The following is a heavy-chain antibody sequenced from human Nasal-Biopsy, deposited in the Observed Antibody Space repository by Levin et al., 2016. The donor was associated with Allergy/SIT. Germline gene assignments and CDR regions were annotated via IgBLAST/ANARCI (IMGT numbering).Heavy chain of an antibody. D-gene: IGHD5-12*01. CDR3: ASHGRGHNYTRFDN. J-gene: IGHJ4*02. Sequence: GSLRLSCTVSGDSITGSYSSWIRQPPGKGLEWIGYVFSTGFTDYNSSLKSRVTMSVDTSKNQFSLRLRSVTAADTAVYYCASHGRGHNYTRFDNWGQGALITVSP. CDR2: VFSTGFT. V-gene: IGHV4-59*08. CDR1: GDSITGSY.